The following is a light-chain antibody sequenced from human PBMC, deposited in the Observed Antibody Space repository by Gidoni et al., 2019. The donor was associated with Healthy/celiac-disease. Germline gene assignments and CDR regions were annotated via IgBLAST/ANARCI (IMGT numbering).Light chain of an antibody. CDR2: AAS. Sequence: DIQMTKSPSSLSASVGDRVTITCRASQSISSYLNWYQQKPGKAPKLLIYAASSLQSGVPSRFSGSGSGTDFTLTISSLQPEDCATYYCQQSYSTPRTFGGGTKVEIK. CDR1: QSISSY. J-gene: IGKJ4*01. V-gene: IGKV1-39*01. CDR3: QQSYSTPRT.